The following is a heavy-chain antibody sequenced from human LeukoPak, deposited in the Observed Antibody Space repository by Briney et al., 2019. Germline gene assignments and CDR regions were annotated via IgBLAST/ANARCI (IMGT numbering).Heavy chain of an antibody. J-gene: IGHJ4*02. D-gene: IGHD5-12*01. Sequence: PGGSLRLSCAASGFTFSDYYMSWIRQAPGKGLEWVSYISSSGSTICYADSVKGRFTISRDNAKNSLYLQMNSLRAEDTAVYYCARDGDIVATIAVYWGQGTLVTVSS. V-gene: IGHV3-11*01. CDR2: ISSSGSTI. CDR1: GFTFSDYY. CDR3: ARDGDIVATIAVY.